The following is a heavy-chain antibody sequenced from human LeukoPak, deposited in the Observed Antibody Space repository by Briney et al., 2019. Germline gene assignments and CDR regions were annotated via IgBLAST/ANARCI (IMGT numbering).Heavy chain of an antibody. CDR3: ARDLIAAAGD. CDR1: GYTFTSYY. CDR2: INPSGGST. J-gene: IGHJ4*02. V-gene: IGHV1-46*01. D-gene: IGHD6-13*01. Sequence: GASVKASCKASGYTFTSYYMHWVQQAPGQGLEWMGIINPSGGSTSYAQKFQGRVTMTRDTSTSTVYMELSSLRSEDTAVYYCARDLIAAAGDWGQGTLVTVSS.